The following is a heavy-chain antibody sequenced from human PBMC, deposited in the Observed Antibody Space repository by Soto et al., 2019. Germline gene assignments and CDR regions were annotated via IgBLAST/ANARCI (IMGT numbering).Heavy chain of an antibody. CDR1: EFTFSTYD. D-gene: IGHD1-26*01. CDR2: ISGDGNT. CDR3: ARDPGGSFDY. V-gene: IGHV3-23*01. J-gene: IGHJ4*02. Sequence: EVQLLESGGGLVQPGGSLRLSCAASEFTFSTYDMSWVRQAPGKGLEWVSTISGDGNTHYADSVKGRFTISRDNPKNTLYLQMNSLRGEDTAVYYCARDPGGSFDYWGQGTLVTVSS.